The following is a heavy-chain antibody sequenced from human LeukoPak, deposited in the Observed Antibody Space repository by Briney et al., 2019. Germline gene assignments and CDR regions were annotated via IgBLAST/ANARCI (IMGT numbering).Heavy chain of an antibody. CDR3: ARAELGATIWFDP. CDR2: IYYSRTT. Sequence: KPSETLSLTCSVSGGSINSYYWSWIRQPPGKGLEWIGYIYYSRTTNYNPSLRSRVTMLVDTSKNQFTLKLSSVTAADTAVYYCARAELGATIWFDPWGQGTLVTVSS. D-gene: IGHD1-26*01. V-gene: IGHV4-59*01. J-gene: IGHJ5*02. CDR1: GGSINSYY.